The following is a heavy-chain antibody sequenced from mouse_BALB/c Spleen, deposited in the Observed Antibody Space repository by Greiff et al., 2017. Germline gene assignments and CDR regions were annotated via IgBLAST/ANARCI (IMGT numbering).Heavy chain of an antibody. J-gene: IGHJ1*01. Sequence: EVKLLESGPGLVKPSQSLSLTCSVTGYSITSGYYWNWIRQFPGNKLEWMGYISYDGSNNYNPSLKNRISITRDTSKNQFFLKLNSVTTEDTATYYCARGSSRWYFDVWGAGTTVTVSA. CDR3: ARGSSRWYFDV. CDR1: GYSITSGYY. V-gene: IGHV3-6*02. D-gene: IGHD1-1*01. CDR2: ISYDGSN.